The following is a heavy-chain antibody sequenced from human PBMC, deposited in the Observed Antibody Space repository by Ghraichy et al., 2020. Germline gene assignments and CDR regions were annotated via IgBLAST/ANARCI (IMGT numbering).Heavy chain of an antibody. V-gene: IGHV1-8*01. CDR2: MNPNSGNT. Sequence: ASLKVSCKASGYTFTSYDINWVRQATGQGLEWMGWMNPNSGNTGYAQKFQGRVTMTRNTSISTAYMELSSLRSEDTAVYYCARCGYSGYDSWYHYYAMDVWGQGTTVTVSS. D-gene: IGHD5-12*01. CDR1: GYTFTSYD. J-gene: IGHJ6*02. CDR3: ARCGYSGYDSWYHYYAMDV.